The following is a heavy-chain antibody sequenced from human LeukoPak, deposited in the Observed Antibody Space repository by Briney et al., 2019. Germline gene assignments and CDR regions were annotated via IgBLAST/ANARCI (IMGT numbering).Heavy chain of an antibody. CDR1: GGSFSGYY. J-gene: IGHJ4*02. D-gene: IGHD2/OR15-2a*01. Sequence: PSETLSLTCAVYGGSFSGYYWSWIRQPPGKGLEWIGEINHSGSTNYIPSLKSRLTISVDTSKNQFSLKLSSVTAADTAVYYCARTRIAFDYWGQGTLVTVSS. CDR3: ARTRIAFDY. V-gene: IGHV4-34*01. CDR2: INHSGST.